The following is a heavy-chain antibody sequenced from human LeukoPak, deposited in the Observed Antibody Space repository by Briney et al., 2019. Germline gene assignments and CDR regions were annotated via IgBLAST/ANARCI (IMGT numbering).Heavy chain of an antibody. CDR3: AGGYPYYDFWSGYNWFDP. J-gene: IGHJ5*02. Sequence: ASVKVSCKASGYTFSSYDINWVRQATGQGLEWMGWMNPNSGNTGYAQKFQGRVTMTRNTSISTAYMELSSLRSEDTAVYYCAGGYPYYDFWSGYNWFDPWGQGTLVTVSS. CDR1: GYTFSSYD. CDR2: MNPNSGNT. V-gene: IGHV1-8*01. D-gene: IGHD3-3*01.